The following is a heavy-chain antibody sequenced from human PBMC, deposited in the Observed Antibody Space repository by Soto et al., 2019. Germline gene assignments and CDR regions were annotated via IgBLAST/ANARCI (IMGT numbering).Heavy chain of an antibody. D-gene: IGHD2-15*01. V-gene: IGHV3-23*01. CDR2: ISDGGDLI. CDR1: GFPFSNHA. CDR3: AKRQGTGLAAKNFDF. J-gene: IGHJ4*02. Sequence: GGSLRLSCAASGFPFSNHAMSWVRQAPGKGLEWVSGISDGGDLIYYADSVKGRFSMSRGNSENMLYLQMTNLRAEDTAIYFCAKRQGTGLAAKNFDFWGQGTLVTVSS.